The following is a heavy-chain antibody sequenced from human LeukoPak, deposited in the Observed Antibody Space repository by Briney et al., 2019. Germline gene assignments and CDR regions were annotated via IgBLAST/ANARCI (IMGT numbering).Heavy chain of an antibody. J-gene: IGHJ3*01. CDR3: ARMGVSYYYDSSTYYPTAFDV. Sequence: TETLSLTRAVSGYSISSGCYWGWIRQSPGKGLEWIATIFHSGSIYYNPSLKSRVTLSVDMSTKQFSLRLKFVTAADTALYYCARMGVSYYYDSSTYYPTAFDVWGQGTMVSVSS. D-gene: IGHD3-22*01. V-gene: IGHV4-38-2*01. CDR1: GYSISSGCY. CDR2: IFHSGSI.